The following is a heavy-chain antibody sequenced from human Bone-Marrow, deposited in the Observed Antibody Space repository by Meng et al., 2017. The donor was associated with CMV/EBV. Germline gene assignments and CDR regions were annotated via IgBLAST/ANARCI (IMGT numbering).Heavy chain of an antibody. D-gene: IGHD3-9*01. CDR3: ARSRLTGYYKGNWFDP. J-gene: IGHJ5*02. CDR2: MNPNSGNT. Sequence: ASVKVSCKASGGTFSSYAISWVRQAPGQGLEWMGWMNPNSGNTGYAQKFQGRVTMTRNTSISTAYMELSSLRSEDTAVYYCARSRLTGYYKGNWFDPWGQGTLVTVSS. CDR1: GGTFSSYA. V-gene: IGHV1-8*02.